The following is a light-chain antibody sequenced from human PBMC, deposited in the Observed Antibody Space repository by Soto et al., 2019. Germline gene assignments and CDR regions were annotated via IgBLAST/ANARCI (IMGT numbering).Light chain of an antibody. CDR2: DAS. Sequence: DIQMTQSPSSLSASVGDRVTITCQASQDISNYLNWYQQKRGKAPKLLIYDASNLETGVPSRFSGSGSGTDFTFTISSLQPEDFATYYCQQSYSIPYTFGQGTKIEIK. V-gene: IGKV1-33*01. CDR3: QQSYSIPYT. J-gene: IGKJ2*01. CDR1: QDISNY.